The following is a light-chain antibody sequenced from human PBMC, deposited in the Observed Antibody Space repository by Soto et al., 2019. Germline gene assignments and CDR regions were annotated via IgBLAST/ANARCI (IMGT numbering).Light chain of an antibody. CDR2: DAS. V-gene: IGKV3-20*01. J-gene: IGKJ1*01. CDR3: QQYGSSPWT. CDR1: QSLSHY. Sequence: PGERAALSCMASQSLSHYLAWYQQKPGQPPRLLIYDASNRATGIPDRFSGSGSGTDFTLTISRLEPEDFAVYYCQQYGSSPWTFGQGTKVDIK.